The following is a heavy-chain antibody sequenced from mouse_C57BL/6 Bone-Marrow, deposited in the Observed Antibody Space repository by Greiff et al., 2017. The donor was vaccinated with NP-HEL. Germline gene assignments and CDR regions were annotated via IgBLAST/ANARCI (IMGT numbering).Heavy chain of an antibody. V-gene: IGHV1-80*01. J-gene: IGHJ3*01. Sequence: VQRVESGAELVKPGASVKISCKASGYAFSSYWMNWVKQRPGKGLEWIGQIYPGDGDTNYNGKFKGKATLTADKSSSTAYMQLSSLTSEDSAVYFCAGPIYYDYGDGFAYWGQGTLVTVSA. CDR1: GYAFSSYW. D-gene: IGHD2-4*01. CDR3: AGPIYYDYGDGFAY. CDR2: IYPGDGDT.